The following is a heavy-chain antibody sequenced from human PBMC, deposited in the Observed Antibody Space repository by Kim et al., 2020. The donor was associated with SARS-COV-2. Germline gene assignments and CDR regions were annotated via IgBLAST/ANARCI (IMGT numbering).Heavy chain of an antibody. D-gene: IGHD2-15*01. V-gene: IGHV4-34*01. J-gene: IGHJ5*02. Sequence: SETLSLTCAVYGGSFSGYYWSWIRQPPGKGLEWIGEINHSGSTNYNPSLKSRVTISVDTSKNQFSLKLSSVTAADTAVYYCARGPAIWDCSGGSCYSGWFDPWGQGTLVTVSS. CDR1: GGSFSGYY. CDR3: ARGPAIWDCSGGSCYSGWFDP. CDR2: INHSGST.